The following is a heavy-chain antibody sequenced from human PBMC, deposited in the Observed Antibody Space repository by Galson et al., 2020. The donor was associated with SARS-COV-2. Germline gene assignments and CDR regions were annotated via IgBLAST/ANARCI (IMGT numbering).Heavy chain of an antibody. Sequence: ASVKVSCKASGYTFTGYYMHWVRQAPGQGLEWMGRINPNSGGTNYAQKFQGRVTMTRDTSISTAYMELSRLRSDDTAVYYCARGDYSSGWYSSLMDYYYYGMDVWGQGTTVTVSS. D-gene: IGHD6-19*01. CDR3: ARGDYSSGWYSSLMDYYYYGMDV. J-gene: IGHJ6*02. V-gene: IGHV1-2*06. CDR1: GYTFTGYY. CDR2: INPNSGGT.